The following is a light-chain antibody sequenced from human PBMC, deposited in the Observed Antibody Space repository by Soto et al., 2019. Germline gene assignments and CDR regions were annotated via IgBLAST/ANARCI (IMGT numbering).Light chain of an antibody. J-gene: IGKJ1*01. CDR2: EAS. CDR1: QSISNW. CDR3: QQYNTYSRP. Sequence: DIQMTQSPSTLSASIGDRVTITCRASQSISNWLAWYQQKPGKAPKLLIYEASNLQRGVPSRFSGSGSGTEFTLTISSLQPDDFATFYCQQYNTYSRPFGQGTKVEIK. V-gene: IGKV1-5*03.